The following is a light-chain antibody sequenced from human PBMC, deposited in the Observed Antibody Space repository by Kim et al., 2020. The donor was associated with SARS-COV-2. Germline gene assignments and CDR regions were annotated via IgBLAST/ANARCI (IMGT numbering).Light chain of an antibody. V-gene: IGLV3-19*01. Sequence: SSELTQDPVVSVALGQTVRNTCQGDSLRSYYATWYQQKPRQAPVLVIYGRNNRPSGIPDRFSGSASGNTASLTISGTQAEDEADFYCQSRDSGGRVMFGGGTQLTVL. CDR1: SLRSYY. J-gene: IGLJ3*02. CDR3: QSRDSGGRVM. CDR2: GRN.